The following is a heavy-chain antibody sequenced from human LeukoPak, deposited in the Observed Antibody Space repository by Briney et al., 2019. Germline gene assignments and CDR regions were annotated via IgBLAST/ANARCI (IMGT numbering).Heavy chain of an antibody. CDR1: GGTFSSYA. V-gene: IGHV1-69*13. CDR3: ARGVMTTLKTDP. Sequence: GASVKVSCKASGGTFSSYAISWVRQAPGQGLEWMGGIIPIFGTANYAQKFQGRVTITADESTSTAYMELSSLRSEDTAVYYCARGVMTTLKTDPWGQGTLVTVSS. D-gene: IGHD4-11*01. CDR2: IIPIFGTA. J-gene: IGHJ5*02.